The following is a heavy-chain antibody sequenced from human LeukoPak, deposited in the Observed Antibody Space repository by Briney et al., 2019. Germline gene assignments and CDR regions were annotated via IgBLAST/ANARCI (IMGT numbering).Heavy chain of an antibody. CDR2: IYSGGST. J-gene: IGHJ4*02. CDR1: GFTFSDYY. V-gene: IGHV3-66*01. Sequence: QSGGSLRLSCAASGFTFSDYYMSWVRQAPGKGLEWVSVIYSGGSTYYADSVKGRFTISRDNSKNTLYLQMNSLRAEDTAVYYCARDPSLWLGELLEWGQGTLVTVSS. D-gene: IGHD3-10*01. CDR3: ARDPSLWLGELLE.